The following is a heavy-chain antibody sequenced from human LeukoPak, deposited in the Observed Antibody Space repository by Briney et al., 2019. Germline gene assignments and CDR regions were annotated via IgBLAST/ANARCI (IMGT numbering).Heavy chain of an antibody. CDR1: GFTFDDYA. CDR2: ISWNSGSI. V-gene: IGHV3-9*01. J-gene: IGHJ4*02. CDR3: VKDYDSSGYTSFDY. Sequence: GRSLRLSCAASGFTFDDYAMHWVRQAPGKGLEWVSGISWNSGSIGYADSVKGRFTISRDNAKNSLYLQMNSLGAEDTALYYCVKDYDSSGYTSFDYWGQGTLVTVSS. D-gene: IGHD3-22*01.